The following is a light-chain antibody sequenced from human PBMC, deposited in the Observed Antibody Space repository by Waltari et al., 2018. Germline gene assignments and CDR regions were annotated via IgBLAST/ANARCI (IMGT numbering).Light chain of an antibody. V-gene: IGLV2-8*01. CDR1: ARDIGAHDS. CDR3: SSYVGAYTAV. CDR2: DVN. J-gene: IGLJ1*01. Sequence: QSALTQPPSASGSPGQSISIPCTGSARDIGAHDSVPWYQQHPGKAPKLFLYDVNRRPSGVPFLFSGSSSGNTASLTVSGLQTEDEADYYCSSYVGAYTAVFGPWTKVTVL.